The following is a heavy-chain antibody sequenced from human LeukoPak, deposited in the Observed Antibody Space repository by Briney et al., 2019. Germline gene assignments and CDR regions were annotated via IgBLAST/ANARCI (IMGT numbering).Heavy chain of an antibody. CDR2: ISPSDGDT. J-gene: IGHJ4*02. Sequence: ASVKVSCKASGYSFTNYWMHWVRQAPGQGLGWMGIISPSDGDTNYAHKFQGRVTMTRDTSTSIVYMELSSLRSEDTAVYYCARGGYCSSTSCYAEGYYFDYWGQGSLVTVSS. D-gene: IGHD2-2*01. CDR1: GYSFTNYW. V-gene: IGHV1-46*01. CDR3: ARGGYCSSTSCYAEGYYFDY.